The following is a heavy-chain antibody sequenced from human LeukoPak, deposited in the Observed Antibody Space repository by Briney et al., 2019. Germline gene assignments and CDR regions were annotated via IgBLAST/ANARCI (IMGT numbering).Heavy chain of an antibody. J-gene: IGHJ4*02. D-gene: IGHD2-2*01. CDR2: IHYTGST. CDR3: ARPPGFSTSFWD. Sequence: SETLSLTCTVSGGSISGSSYYWGWIRQPPGKGLEWIGSIHYTGSTYYKPSLKSRVTISVATSKTQFSLKLTSVTAADTAVYYCARPPGFSTSFWDWGQGTLVTVSS. V-gene: IGHV4-39*01. CDR1: GGSISGSSYY.